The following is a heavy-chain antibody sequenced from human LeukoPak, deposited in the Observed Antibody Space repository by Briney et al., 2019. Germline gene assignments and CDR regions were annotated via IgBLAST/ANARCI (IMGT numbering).Heavy chain of an antibody. V-gene: IGHV3-23*01. J-gene: IGHJ6*02. D-gene: IGHD6-13*01. CDR3: ARGAAPAAGTGYYYGMDV. CDR2: ISGSGGST. CDR1: GFTFSSYA. Sequence: GGSLRLSCAASGFTFSSYAMSWVRQAPGKGLEWVSAISGSGGSTYYADSVKGRFTISRDNSKNTLYLQMNSLRAEDTAVYYCARGAAPAAGTGYYYGMDVWGQGTTVTVSS.